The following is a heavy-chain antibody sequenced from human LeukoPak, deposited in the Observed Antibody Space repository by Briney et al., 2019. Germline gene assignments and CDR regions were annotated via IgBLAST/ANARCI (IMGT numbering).Heavy chain of an antibody. CDR2: IRYDGSNK. CDR3: ARDGWELRPDYFDY. J-gene: IGHJ4*02. V-gene: IGHV3-30*02. D-gene: IGHD2-15*01. Sequence: PGGSLRLSCVASGFTFRSYGIHWVRQAPGKGLEWVAFIRYDGSNKYYADSVKGRFTISRDNSKNTLYLQMNSLRAEDTAVYYCARDGWELRPDYFDYWGQGTLVTVSS. CDR1: GFTFRSYG.